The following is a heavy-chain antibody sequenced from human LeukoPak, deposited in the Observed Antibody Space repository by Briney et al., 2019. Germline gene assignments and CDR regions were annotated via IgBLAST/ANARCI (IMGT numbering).Heavy chain of an antibody. D-gene: IGHD3-9*01. J-gene: IGHJ4*02. CDR2: IYYSGST. V-gene: IGHV4-59*01. CDR1: GGSISSYY. Sequence: SETLSLTCTVSGGSISSYYWSWIRQPPGKGLEWIGYIYYSGSTNYNPSLKCRVTISVDTSKNQFSLKLSSVTAADTAVYYCAREVPGWNYFDYWGQGTLVTVSS. CDR3: AREVPGWNYFDY.